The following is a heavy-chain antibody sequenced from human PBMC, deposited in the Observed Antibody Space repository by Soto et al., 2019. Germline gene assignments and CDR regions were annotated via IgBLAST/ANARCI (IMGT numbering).Heavy chain of an antibody. D-gene: IGHD3-10*01. CDR2: IYYSGST. J-gene: IGHJ5*02. CDR1: GGSISSYY. CDR3: ARASPMVRGINWFDL. V-gene: IGHV4-59*01. Sequence: PSETLSLTCTVSGGSISSYYWSWIRQPPGKGLEWIGYIYYSGSTNYNPSLKSRVTISVDTSKNQFSLKLSSVTAADTAVYYCARASPMVRGINWFDLWGQGTLVTVAS.